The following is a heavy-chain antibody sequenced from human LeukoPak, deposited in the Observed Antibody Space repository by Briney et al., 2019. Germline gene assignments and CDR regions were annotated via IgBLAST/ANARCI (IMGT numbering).Heavy chain of an antibody. Sequence: QPGGSLRLSCAASGFTFSSYWMNWARQAPGKGLEWVASINHNGNVNYYVDSVKGRFTISRDNAKNSLYLQMNSLRAEDTAVYYCARAPHYSNYGPYYYGMDVWGQGTTVTVSS. CDR3: ARAPHYSNYGPYYYGMDV. CDR1: GFTFSSYW. CDR2: INHNGNVN. V-gene: IGHV3-7*01. J-gene: IGHJ6*02. D-gene: IGHD4-11*01.